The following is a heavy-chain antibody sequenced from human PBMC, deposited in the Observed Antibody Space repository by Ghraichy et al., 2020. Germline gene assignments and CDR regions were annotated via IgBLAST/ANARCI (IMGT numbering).Heavy chain of an antibody. D-gene: IGHD6-19*01. CDR2: INHSGST. Sequence: SETLSLTCAVYGGSFSGYYWSWIRQPPGKGLEWIGEINHSGSTNYNPSLKSRVTISVDTSKNQFSLKLSSVTAADTAVYYCAREEAIAVAGTWGYWGQGTLVTVSS. J-gene: IGHJ4*02. V-gene: IGHV4-34*01. CDR3: AREEAIAVAGTWGY. CDR1: GGSFSGYY.